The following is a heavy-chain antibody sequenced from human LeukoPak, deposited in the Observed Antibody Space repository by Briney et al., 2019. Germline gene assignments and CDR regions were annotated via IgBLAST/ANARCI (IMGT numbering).Heavy chain of an antibody. CDR2: ISDRGTKR. Sequence: GGSRRLSCAVSSITLSNDALSWVSQAPGNWLEWVAGISDRGTKRNYADSVKGRFTISTHHPKNPLYLRMNSLRAEDTAVYFCAKRGVVIRVILVGFHKEAYYFDSWGQGALVTVSS. V-gene: IGHV3-23*01. D-gene: IGHD3-22*01. CDR1: SITLSNDA. CDR3: AKRGVVIRVILVGFHKEAYYFDS. J-gene: IGHJ4*02.